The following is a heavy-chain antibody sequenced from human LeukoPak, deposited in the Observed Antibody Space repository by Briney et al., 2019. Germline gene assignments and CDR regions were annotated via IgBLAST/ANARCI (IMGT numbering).Heavy chain of an antibody. J-gene: IGHJ4*02. CDR2: ISDSGGNT. CDR1: GFTLSSYA. Sequence: QTGGSLRLSCAASGFTLSSYAMSWVRQAPGKGLEWVSTISDSGGNTYYADSVKGRFTISRDNSQNTLHLQMNSLRAEDTAVYYCAKAVRIIDMAFDYWGQGILVTVSS. V-gene: IGHV3-23*01. D-gene: IGHD5-24*01. CDR3: AKAVRIIDMAFDY.